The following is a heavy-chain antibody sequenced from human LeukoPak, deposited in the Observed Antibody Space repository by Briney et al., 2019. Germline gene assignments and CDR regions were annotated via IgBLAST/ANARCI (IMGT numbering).Heavy chain of an antibody. CDR1: GFTFSSYW. D-gene: IGHD2-2*01. CDR3: ASWYQLLSY. Sequence: GGSLRLSCAASGFTFSSYWMHWVRQAPGKGLVWVSRINSDGSSISYADSVKGRFTISRDNAKNTLYLQMNSLRPEDTAVYYCASWYQLLSYWGQGTLVTASS. V-gene: IGHV3-74*01. J-gene: IGHJ4*02. CDR2: INSDGSSI.